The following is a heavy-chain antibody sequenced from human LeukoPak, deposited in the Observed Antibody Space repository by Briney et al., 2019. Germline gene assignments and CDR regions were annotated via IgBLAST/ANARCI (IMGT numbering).Heavy chain of an antibody. CDR2: INHSGST. J-gene: IGHJ4*02. CDR1: GGSFSVYD. V-gene: IGHV4-34*01. Sequence: SETLSLTCAVYGGSFSVYDWSWIRPPPGKGLEWIGEINHSGSTNHNPSLKSRVTKSVDTSKNQFSLKLSSVTAGDTAVYYCARGRISDYWGQGTLVTVSS. D-gene: IGHD1-14*01. CDR3: ARGRISDY.